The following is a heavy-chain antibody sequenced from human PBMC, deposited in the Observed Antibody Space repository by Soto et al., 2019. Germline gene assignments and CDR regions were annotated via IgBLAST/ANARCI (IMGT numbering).Heavy chain of an antibody. CDR2: IYWDDDK. Sequence: SGPTLVNPTQTLTLTCTFSGFSLYTSGVGVGWFRQPPGKALEWLALIYWDDDKRFSPFFDNRVTITKDTSKNQVVLTMTNMEPVDTATYYCAHRPSDGSGRSNWFDSWGQGILVTVSS. D-gene: IGHD3-10*01. V-gene: IGHV2-5*02. CDR1: GFSLYTSGVG. J-gene: IGHJ5*01. CDR3: AHRPSDGSGRSNWFDS.